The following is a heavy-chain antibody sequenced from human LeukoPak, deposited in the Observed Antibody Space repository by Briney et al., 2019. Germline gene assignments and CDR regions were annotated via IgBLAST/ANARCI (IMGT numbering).Heavy chain of an antibody. CDR1: GFTFSSCS. J-gene: IGHJ4*02. CDR3: ARESSGWSYTFDY. V-gene: IGHV3-23*01. Sequence: GGSLRLSCAASGFTFSSCSMNWVRQAPGKGLEWVSGISASGGSTYYADSVKGRFTISRDTSKNPLYLQMNSLRAEDTAVYYCARESSGWSYTFDYWGQGTLVTVS. CDR2: ISASGGST. D-gene: IGHD6-13*01.